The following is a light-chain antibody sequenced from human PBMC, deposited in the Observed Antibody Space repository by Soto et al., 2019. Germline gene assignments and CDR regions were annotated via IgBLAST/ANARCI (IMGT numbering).Light chain of an antibody. Sequence: DIQMTQSPPSLSASVGDRVTITCRASQGIGNSLAWYQQKPGTVPKLLIYSASTLQSGVPSRFSGSGSGTDFTLTISSLQPEDVAAYYCQKYNTGPATFGQGTRLESK. CDR3: QKYNTGPAT. CDR1: QGIGNS. V-gene: IGKV1-27*01. CDR2: SAS. J-gene: IGKJ5*01.